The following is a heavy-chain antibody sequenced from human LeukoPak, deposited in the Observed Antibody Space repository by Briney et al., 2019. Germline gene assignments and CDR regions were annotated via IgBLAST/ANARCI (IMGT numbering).Heavy chain of an antibody. D-gene: IGHD3-22*01. CDR1: GGSISSYY. Sequence: SETLSLTCTVSGGSISSYYWSWIRQPPGKGLEWVGYIYYGGSTTYNPALRSRVSISVDPSKNQFSLRLSSVTAADTAVYYCARVTGYMIEDYFDYWGQGTLVTVSS. CDR3: ARVTGYMIEDYFDY. V-gene: IGHV4-59*01. CDR2: IYYGGST. J-gene: IGHJ4*02.